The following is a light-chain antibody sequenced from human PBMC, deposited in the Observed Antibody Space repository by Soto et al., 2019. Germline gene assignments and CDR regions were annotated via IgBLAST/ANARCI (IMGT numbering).Light chain of an antibody. Sequence: EIVLTQSPATLSLSPGERATLSCRASQSVGTSLAWYQQKVGQAPRLLIYDASNRVTGVPARFSGSGSGTDFTLTISSLEPEDFAVYYCQQRANWPPLTFGGGTKVEIK. J-gene: IGKJ4*01. CDR2: DAS. CDR3: QQRANWPPLT. CDR1: QSVGTS. V-gene: IGKV3-11*01.